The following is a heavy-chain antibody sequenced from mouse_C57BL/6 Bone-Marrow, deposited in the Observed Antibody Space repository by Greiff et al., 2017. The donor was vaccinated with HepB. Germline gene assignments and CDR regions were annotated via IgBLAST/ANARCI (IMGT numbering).Heavy chain of an antibody. V-gene: IGHV5-15*04. D-gene: IGHD1-1*01. J-gene: IGHJ4*01. CDR2: ISNLAYSI. CDR1: GFTFSDYG. Sequence: EVMLVESGGGLVQPGGSLKLSCAASGFTFSDYGMAWVRQAPRKGPEWVAFISNLAYSIYHADTVTGRFTISRENAKNTLYLEMSSLRSEDTAMYYCARRGSRGYYAMDYWGQGTSVTVSS. CDR3: ARRGSRGYYAMDY.